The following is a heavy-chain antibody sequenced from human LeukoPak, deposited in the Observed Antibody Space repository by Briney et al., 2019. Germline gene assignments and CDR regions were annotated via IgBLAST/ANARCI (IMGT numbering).Heavy chain of an antibody. J-gene: IGHJ3*02. V-gene: IGHV4-59*12. D-gene: IGHD2-2*01. CDR2: IYYSGST. CDR1: GGSISSYY. Sequence: LETLSLTCTVSGGSISSYYWSWIRQPPGKGLEWIGYIYYSGSTNYSPSLKSRVTISVDTSKNQFSLKLSSVTAADTAVYYCARDGGRTSSDAVEIWGQGTMVIVSS. CDR3: ARDGGRTSSDAVEI.